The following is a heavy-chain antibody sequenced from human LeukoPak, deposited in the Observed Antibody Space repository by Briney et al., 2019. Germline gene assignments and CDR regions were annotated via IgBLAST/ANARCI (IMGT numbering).Heavy chain of an antibody. CDR1: GGSIRSSYYY. CDR2: INHSGST. V-gene: IGHV4-39*07. Sequence: SETLSLTCTVSGGSIRSSYYYWGWIRQPPGTGLEWIGEINHSGSTNYNPSLKSRVTISVDTSKNQFSLKLSSVTAADTAVYYCARIVVVPAAHRGGDYWGQGTLVTVSS. CDR3: ARIVVVPAAHRGGDY. D-gene: IGHD2-2*01. J-gene: IGHJ4*02.